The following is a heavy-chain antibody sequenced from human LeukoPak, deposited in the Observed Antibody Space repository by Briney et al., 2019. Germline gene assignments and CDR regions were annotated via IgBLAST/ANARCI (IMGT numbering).Heavy chain of an antibody. D-gene: IGHD3-10*01. J-gene: IGHJ4*02. CDR3: ARVRRTMVRGVLGLGY. CDR1: GYTFTSYD. V-gene: IGHV1-8*01. CDR2: MNPNSGNT. Sequence: ASVKVSCKASGYTFTSYDINWVRQATGQGLEWMGWMNPNSGNTGYAQKFQGRVTMTRNTSISTAYMELSSLRSEDTAVYYCARVRRTMVRGVLGLGYWGQGTLVTVSS.